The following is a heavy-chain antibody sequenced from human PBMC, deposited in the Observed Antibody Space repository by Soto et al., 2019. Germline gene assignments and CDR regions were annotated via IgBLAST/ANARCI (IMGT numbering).Heavy chain of an antibody. CDR3: ATGKVVRSSSGYYYEYFQH. CDR2: MNPNSGNT. CDR1: GYTFTSYD. Sequence: ASVKVSCKASGYTFTSYDINWVRQATGQGLEWMGWMNPNSGNTGYAQKFQGRVIMTRNTSISTAYMELSSLRSEDTAVYYCATGKVVRSSSGYYYEYFQHWGQGTLVTVSS. D-gene: IGHD3-22*01. J-gene: IGHJ1*01. V-gene: IGHV1-8*01.